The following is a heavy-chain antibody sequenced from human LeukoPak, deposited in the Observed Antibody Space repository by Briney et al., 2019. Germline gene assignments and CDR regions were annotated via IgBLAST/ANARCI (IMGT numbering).Heavy chain of an antibody. D-gene: IGHD6-13*01. CDR2: INHSGST. Sequence: SETLSLTCAVYGGSFSGYYWSWIRQPPGKGLEWTEEINHSGSTNYNPSLKSRVTISVDTSKNQFSLKLSSVTAADTAVYYCASSQSSRRRYYYYYMDVWGKGTTVTISS. CDR1: GGSFSGYY. CDR3: ASSQSSRRRYYYYYMDV. J-gene: IGHJ6*03. V-gene: IGHV4-34*01.